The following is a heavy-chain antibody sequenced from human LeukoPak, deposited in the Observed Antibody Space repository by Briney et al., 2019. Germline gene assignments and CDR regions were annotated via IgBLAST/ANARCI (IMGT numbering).Heavy chain of an antibody. CDR3: ARDLGIGAAGTSWFDA. CDR1: GYTFNTCG. CDR2: ISPYNGKT. J-gene: IGHJ5*02. Sequence: ASVKVSCKASGYTFNTCGITWVRQARGQGLAWMGWISPYNGKTKYAQKVQGRVTMTTDTSTSTVYMELRSLRSDDTAVYYCARDLGIGAAGTSWFDAWGQGTLVTVSS. D-gene: IGHD6-13*01. V-gene: IGHV1-18*01.